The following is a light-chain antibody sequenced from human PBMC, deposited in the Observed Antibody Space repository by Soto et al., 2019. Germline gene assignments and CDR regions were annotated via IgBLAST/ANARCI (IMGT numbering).Light chain of an antibody. CDR1: QDIKTY. CDR3: THPHYLPPFT. Sequence: IQLTQSPSSLSASVGDRVSITCRASQDIKTYLAWYQQKQGKAPKLLISGTFTLQSGVPSRFNGSGSWTDFPPPIRRLQPEDFSTLLRTHPHYLPPFTFGPGTKVDLE. CDR2: GTF. J-gene: IGKJ3*01. V-gene: IGKV1-9*01.